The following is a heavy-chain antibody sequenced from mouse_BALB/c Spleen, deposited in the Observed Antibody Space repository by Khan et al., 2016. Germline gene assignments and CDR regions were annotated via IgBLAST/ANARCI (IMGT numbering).Heavy chain of an antibody. Sequence: EVQLVESGGGLVQPKGSLKLSCAASGFTFNTYAMNWVRQAPGKGLEWVARIRSKSNNYATYYADSVKDRFTISRDDSQSMLYLQMNNLKTEDTAMYYCGIRDMGYGSLDYWGQGTTLTVSS. D-gene: IGHD1-1*02. J-gene: IGHJ2*01. V-gene: IGHV10-1*02. CDR1: GFTFNTYA. CDR3: GIRDMGYGSLDY. CDR2: IRSKSNNYAT.